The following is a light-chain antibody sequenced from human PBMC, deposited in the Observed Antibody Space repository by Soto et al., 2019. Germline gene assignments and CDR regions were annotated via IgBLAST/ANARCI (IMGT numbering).Light chain of an antibody. CDR1: SSDVGGYNY. V-gene: IGLV2-14*01. J-gene: IGLJ1*01. CDR2: DVS. Sequence: QSALTQPASVSGSPGQSITISCTGTSSDVGGYNYVSCYQQHPGKAPKLMIYDVSNRPSGVSNRFSGSKSANTASLTISGLQVEDEAHYYCSSYTSSSTLYVFGTGGKRTVL. CDR3: SSYTSSSTLYV.